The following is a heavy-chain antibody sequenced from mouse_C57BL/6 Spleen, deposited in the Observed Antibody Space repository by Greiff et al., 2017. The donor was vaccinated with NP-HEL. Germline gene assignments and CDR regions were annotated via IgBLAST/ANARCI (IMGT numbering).Heavy chain of an antibody. CDR3: ASPDAMDY. CDR2: ISNGGGST. V-gene: IGHV5-12*01. Sequence: EVMLVESGGGLVQPGGSLKLSCAASGFTFSDYYMYWVRQTPEKRLEWVAYISNGGGSTYYPDTVKGRFTISRDNAKNTLYLQMSRLKSEDTAMYYCASPDAMDYWGQGTSVTVSS. CDR1: GFTFSDYY. J-gene: IGHJ4*01.